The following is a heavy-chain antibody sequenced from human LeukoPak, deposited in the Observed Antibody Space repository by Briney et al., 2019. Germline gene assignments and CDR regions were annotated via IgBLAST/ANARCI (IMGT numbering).Heavy chain of an antibody. Sequence: GGSLRLSCAASGFTFSNYWMSWVRQVPGKGLEWLGNIKVDGSETYYVDSLKGRFTISRDNAKNSVYLQMHSLRVEDTAVYYCARDGHWEVTRGHYFDYWGQGTLVTVSS. D-gene: IGHD4-11*01. J-gene: IGHJ4*02. CDR1: GFTFSNYW. CDR2: IKVDGSET. V-gene: IGHV3-7*01. CDR3: ARDGHWEVTRGHYFDY.